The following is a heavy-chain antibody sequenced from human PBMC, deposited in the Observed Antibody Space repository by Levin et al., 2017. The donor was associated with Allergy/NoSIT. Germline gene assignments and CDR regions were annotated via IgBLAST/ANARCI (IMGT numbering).Heavy chain of an antibody. CDR3: ARRGTRDYYYYMDV. J-gene: IGHJ6*03. D-gene: IGHD1-1*01. Sequence: ASVKVSCQGSGYSFTSYWIGWVRQMPGKGLEWMGIIYPGDSDTRYSPSFQGQVTISADKFISTAYLQWSSLKASDTAIYYCARRGTRDYYYYMDVWGKGTTVTVSS. CDR2: IYPGDSDT. V-gene: IGHV5-51*01. CDR1: GYSFTSYW.